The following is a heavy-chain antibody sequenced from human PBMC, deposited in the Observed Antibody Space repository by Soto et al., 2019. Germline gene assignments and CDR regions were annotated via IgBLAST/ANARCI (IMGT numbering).Heavy chain of an antibody. CDR1: GFTFDDYA. J-gene: IGHJ3*02. V-gene: IGHV3-9*01. CDR3: AKDLYSGYEYDAFDI. Sequence: EVQLVESGGGLVQPGRSLRLSCAASGFTFDDYAMHWVRQAPGKGLEWVSGISWNSGSIGYADSVEGRFTISRDNAKNSLYLQMNSLRAEDTALYYCAKDLYSGYEYDAFDIWGQGTMVTVSS. D-gene: IGHD5-12*01. CDR2: ISWNSGSI.